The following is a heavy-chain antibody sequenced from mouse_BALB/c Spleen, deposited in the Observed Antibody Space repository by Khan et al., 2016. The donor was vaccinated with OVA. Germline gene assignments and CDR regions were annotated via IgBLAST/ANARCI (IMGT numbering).Heavy chain of an antibody. CDR1: GYTFTSYW. D-gene: IGHD1-1*01. Sequence: DLVKPGASVKLSCKASGYTFTSYWINWIKQRPGQGLEWIGRIVPGSGSTYYNEMFKGKATLTVDTSSSTAYIQLSRLASENSAVSFCTRSYYYGSSRYAMDYWCQGTSVTVSS. CDR3: TRSYYYGSSRYAMDY. J-gene: IGHJ4*01. CDR2: IVPGSGST. V-gene: IGHV1S41*01.